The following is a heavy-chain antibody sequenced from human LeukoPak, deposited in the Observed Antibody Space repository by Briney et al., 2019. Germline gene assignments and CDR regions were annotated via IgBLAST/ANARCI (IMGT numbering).Heavy chain of an antibody. J-gene: IGHJ4*02. V-gene: IGHV3-21*01. CDR3: ARDHNDFWSGYPWDY. Sequence: GGSLRLSCAASGFVFSGYGMHWVRQAPGKGLEWVSSISSSSSYIYYADSVKGRFTISRDNAKNSLYLQMNSLRAEDTAVYYCARDHNDFWSGYPWDYWGQGTLVTVSS. D-gene: IGHD3-3*01. CDR2: ISSSSSYI. CDR1: GFVFSGYG.